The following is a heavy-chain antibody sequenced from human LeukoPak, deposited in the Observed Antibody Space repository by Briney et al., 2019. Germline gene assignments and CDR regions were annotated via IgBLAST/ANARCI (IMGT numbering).Heavy chain of an antibody. V-gene: IGHV1-46*01. Sequence: ASVKVSCKASGYTFTSYYMHWVRQAPGQGPEWMGIINPSGGSTSYAQKFQGRVTMTRDTSTSTVYMELSSLRSEDTAVYYCARAHRGYGSGSYQNQPGWFDPWGQGTLVTVSS. CDR3: ARAHRGYGSGSYQNQPGWFDP. CDR1: GYTFTSYY. D-gene: IGHD3-10*01. CDR2: INPSGGST. J-gene: IGHJ5*02.